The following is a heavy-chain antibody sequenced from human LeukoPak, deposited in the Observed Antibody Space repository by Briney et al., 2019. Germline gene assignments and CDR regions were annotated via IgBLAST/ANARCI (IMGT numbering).Heavy chain of an antibody. CDR3: ARDQWLLRGGDHDAFDI. Sequence: PSETLSLTCAVYGGSFSGYYWSWIRQPPGKGLEWIGEINHSGSTNYNPSLKSRVTISVDTSKNQFSLKLSSVTAADTAVYYCARDQWLLRGGDHDAFDIWGQGTMVTVSS. J-gene: IGHJ3*02. CDR1: GGSFSGYY. V-gene: IGHV4-34*01. CDR2: INHSGST. D-gene: IGHD6-19*01.